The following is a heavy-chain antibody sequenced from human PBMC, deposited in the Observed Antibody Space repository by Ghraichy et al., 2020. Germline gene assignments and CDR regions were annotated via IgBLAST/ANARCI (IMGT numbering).Heavy chain of an antibody. V-gene: IGHV3-33*01. D-gene: IGHD6-13*01. CDR2: IWYDGSNK. CDR1: GFTFSSYG. J-gene: IGHJ4*02. CDR3: ARDLGIAAAGADY. Sequence: LSLTCAASGFTFSSYGMHWVRQAPGKGLEWVAVIWYDGSNKYYADSVKGRFTISRDNSKNTLYLQMNSLRAEDTAVYYCARDLGIAAAGADYWGQGTLVTVSS.